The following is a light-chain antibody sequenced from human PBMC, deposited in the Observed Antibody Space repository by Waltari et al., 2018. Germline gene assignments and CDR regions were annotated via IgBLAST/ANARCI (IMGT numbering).Light chain of an antibody. J-gene: IGKJ2*01. CDR1: QGISNS. Sequence: RVTITCRASQGISNSLAWYQQKPGKAPKLLLYGASRLESGVPPRFSGSGSGTDYTLTISSLQPDDFATYYCQQYYFTPYTFGQGTKLDIK. CDR3: QQYYFTPYT. V-gene: IGKV1-NL1*01. CDR2: GAS.